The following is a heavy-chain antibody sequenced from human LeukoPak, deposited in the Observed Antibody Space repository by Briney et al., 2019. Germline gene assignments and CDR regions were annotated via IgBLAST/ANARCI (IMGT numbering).Heavy chain of an antibody. Sequence: ASVKVSCKASGYTFTNYGISWVRQAPGQGLEWMGRISAYNGNTDYAQKLQGRVTMTTDTSTTTAYMELRSLRSDDTAVYYCARDVGYCSSTSCSRGDYWGRGTLVTVSS. CDR2: ISAYNGNT. V-gene: IGHV1-18*01. J-gene: IGHJ4*02. CDR3: ARDVGYCSSTSCSRGDY. CDR1: GYTFTNYG. D-gene: IGHD2-2*01.